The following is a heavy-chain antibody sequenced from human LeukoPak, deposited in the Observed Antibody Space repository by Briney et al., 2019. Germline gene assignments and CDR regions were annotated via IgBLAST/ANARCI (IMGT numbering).Heavy chain of an antibody. J-gene: IGHJ4*02. V-gene: IGHV4-39*07. Sequence: SETLSLTCTVSGGSISSSSYYWGWIRQPPGKGLEWIGSIYYSGSTYYNPSLKSRGTMSVDTSKNQFSLKLSSVTAADTAVYYCAAAAAGTDYWGQGTLVTVSS. CDR1: GGSISSSSYY. D-gene: IGHD6-13*01. CDR3: AAAAAGTDY. CDR2: IYYSGST.